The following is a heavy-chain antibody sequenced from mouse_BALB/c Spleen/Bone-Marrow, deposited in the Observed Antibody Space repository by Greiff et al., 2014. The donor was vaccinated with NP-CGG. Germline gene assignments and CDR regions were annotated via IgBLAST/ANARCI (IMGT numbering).Heavy chain of an antibody. V-gene: IGHV4-1*02. CDR3: ARGDWAWFVY. CDR1: GFDFSRYW. CDR2: INPDSSTI. D-gene: IGHD4-1*01. J-gene: IGHJ3*01. Sequence: EVQLQESGGGLVQPGGSLKLSCAASGFDFSRYWMSWVRQAPGKGLEWIGEINPDSSTINYTPSLKDKFIISRDNAKNTLYLQMSKVKSEDTALYYCARGDWAWFVYWGQGTLVTVSA.